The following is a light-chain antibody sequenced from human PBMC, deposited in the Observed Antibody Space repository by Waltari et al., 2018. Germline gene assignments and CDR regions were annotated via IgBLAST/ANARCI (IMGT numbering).Light chain of an antibody. V-gene: IGKV3D-20*01. CDR1: QSVSRT. CDR3: QKYGTLPAT. Sequence: EIVMTQSPSTLSLSPGDRATISCRASQSVSRTLAWSQQKPGLTPKPLIYAASIRDTGIPDRVSGSGSGTDFSLTISRLEPGDFAVYYCQKYGTLPATFGQGTTVEIK. CDR2: AAS. J-gene: IGKJ1*01.